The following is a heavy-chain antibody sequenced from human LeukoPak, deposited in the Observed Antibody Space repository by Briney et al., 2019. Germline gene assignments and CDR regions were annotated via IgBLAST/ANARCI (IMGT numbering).Heavy chain of an antibody. CDR1: GFTFSSYA. V-gene: IGHV3-23*01. D-gene: IGHD3-22*01. J-gene: IGHJ4*02. CDR3: ARDLDSSGYYYSFDY. CDR2: ISGGGDST. Sequence: GGSLRLSCAASGFTFSSYAMRWVRQAPGKGLEWVAAISGGGDSTFYADSVKGRFTISRDNSMNTLYLQMSSLRVEDTAVYFCARDLDSSGYYYSFDYWGQGTLVTVSS.